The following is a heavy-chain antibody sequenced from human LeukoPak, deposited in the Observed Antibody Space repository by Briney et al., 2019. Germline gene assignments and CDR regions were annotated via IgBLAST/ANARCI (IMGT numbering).Heavy chain of an antibody. D-gene: IGHD3-3*01. J-gene: IGHJ5*02. V-gene: IGHV1-69*13. CDR1: GGTFSSYA. CDR2: IIPIFGTA. CDR3: ARFGTGVVMTTSPEWFDP. Sequence: GASVKVSCKASGGTFSSYAISWVRQAPGQGLEWMGGIIPIFGTANYAQKFQGRVTITADESTCTAYMELSSLRSEDTAVYYCARFGTGVVMTTSPEWFDPWGQGTLVTVSS.